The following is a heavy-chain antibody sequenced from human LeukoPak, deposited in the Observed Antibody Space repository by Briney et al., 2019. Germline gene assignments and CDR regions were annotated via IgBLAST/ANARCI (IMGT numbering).Heavy chain of an antibody. V-gene: IGHV3-21*01. D-gene: IGHD5-18*01. CDR1: GFTFSSYS. Sequence: GGSLRLSCAASGFTFSSYSMNWVRQAPGKGLEWVSSISSSSSYIYYADSVKGRFTISRDYAKNSLYLQMNSLRAEDTAVYYCASIGQLWRPKNFDYWGQGTLVTVSS. CDR2: ISSSSSYI. J-gene: IGHJ4*02. CDR3: ASIGQLWRPKNFDY.